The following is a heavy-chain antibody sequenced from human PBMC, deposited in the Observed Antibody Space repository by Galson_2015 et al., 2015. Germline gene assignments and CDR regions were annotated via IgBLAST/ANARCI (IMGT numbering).Heavy chain of an antibody. V-gene: IGHV7-4-1*02. CDR3: ARGFLLEWLLFGYHYYYMDV. D-gene: IGHD3-3*01. CDR2: INTNTGNP. Sequence: SVKVPCKASGYTFTSYAMNWVRQAPGQGLEWMGWINTNTGNPTYAQGFTGRFVFSSDTSVSTAYLQITSLKAEDTAVYYCARGFLLEWLLFGYHYYYMDVWGKGTTVTVSS. CDR1: GYTFTSYA. J-gene: IGHJ6*03.